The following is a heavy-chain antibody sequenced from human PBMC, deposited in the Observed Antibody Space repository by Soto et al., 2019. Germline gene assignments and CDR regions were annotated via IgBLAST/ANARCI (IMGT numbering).Heavy chain of an antibody. CDR2: IYYSGST. D-gene: IGHD3-22*01. Sequence: SETLSLTCAVSDGSISSYYWTWIRQPPGKGLEWIGYIYYSGSTSYNLSFKSRVTISVDTSKNQFSLKLSSVTAADTAVYYCARAPSRGISSGYHNWFDPWGQGTLVTVSS. CDR1: DGSISSYY. J-gene: IGHJ5*02. V-gene: IGHV4-59*01. CDR3: ARAPSRGISSGYHNWFDP.